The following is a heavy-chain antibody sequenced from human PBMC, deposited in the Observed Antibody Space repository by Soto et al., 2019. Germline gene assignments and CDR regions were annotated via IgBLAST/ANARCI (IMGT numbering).Heavy chain of an antibody. J-gene: IGHJ4*02. Sequence: GASVKVPCKASGYTFTSYDINWVRQATGQGLEWMGWMNPNSGHTGHAQKFQGRVTLTRNTPISTAYMELSSLRSEDTAVYYCARGRGYYDGIDYWGQGTLVTVSS. CDR1: GYTFTSYD. CDR3: ARGRGYYDGIDY. V-gene: IGHV1-8*01. D-gene: IGHD1-26*01. CDR2: MNPNSGHT.